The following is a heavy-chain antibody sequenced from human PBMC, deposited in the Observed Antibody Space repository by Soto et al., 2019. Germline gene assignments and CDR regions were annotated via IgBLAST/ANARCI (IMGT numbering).Heavy chain of an antibody. D-gene: IGHD3-9*01. J-gene: IGHJ3*02. CDR3: ARVGTGSSTPLNI. CDR1: GFMFTRST. CDR2: ITSASDYI. Sequence: GGSLRLSCVASGFMFTRSTMNWVRQAPGKGLEWVSSITSASDYIFNADSVKGRFTISRDNAKNSLYLQMNSLRAEDTAVYYCARVGTGSSTPLNIWGQGTMVTV. V-gene: IGHV3-21*01.